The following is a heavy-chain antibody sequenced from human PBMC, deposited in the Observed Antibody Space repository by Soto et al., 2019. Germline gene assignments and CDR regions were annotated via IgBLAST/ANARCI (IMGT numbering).Heavy chain of an antibody. D-gene: IGHD3-22*01. J-gene: IGHJ4*02. CDR3: ARGWGYDSTDYYYAY. V-gene: IGHV1-69*01. CDR2: IIPIFGTA. CDR1: GGSFNRHT. Sequence: QVRLVQSGAEVRKPGSSVRVSCKASGGSFNRHTISWVRQAPGQGLEWMGGIIPIFGTANHAQKFQGRVTISADESTSTVYMELSSLRSDDTAIYYCARGWGYDSTDYYYAYWGQGTLVIVSS.